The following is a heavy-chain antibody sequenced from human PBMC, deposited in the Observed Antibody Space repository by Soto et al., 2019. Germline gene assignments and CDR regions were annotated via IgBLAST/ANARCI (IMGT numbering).Heavy chain of an antibody. CDR2: IYYSGST. D-gene: IGHD3-10*01. V-gene: IGHV4-59*08. Sequence: ASLSLTCAVYGGSFSGYYWSWIRQPPGKGLEWIGYIYYSGSTNYSTSPKTRVTISVDTSKNQFSLKLSSVTPADPALYYWAIQRRARGVPPDGYWRQG. J-gene: IGHJ4*02. CDR3: AIQRRARGVPPDGY. CDR1: GGSFSGYY.